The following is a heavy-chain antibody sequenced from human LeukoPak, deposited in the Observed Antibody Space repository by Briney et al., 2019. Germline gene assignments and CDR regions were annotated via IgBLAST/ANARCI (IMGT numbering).Heavy chain of an antibody. CDR3: TRASWFGELLKAFDI. Sequence: SGTLSLTCAVSGDSISSSIWWSWVRQPPGKGLEWVGEIHHSGSSGSTNYNPSLRSRVIISVDKSKNHFSLKLSSVTAADTAVYYCTRASWFGELLKAFDIWGQGTMVTVSS. CDR2: IHHSGSSGST. V-gene: IGHV4-4*02. CDR1: GDSISSSIW. D-gene: IGHD3-10*01. J-gene: IGHJ3*02.